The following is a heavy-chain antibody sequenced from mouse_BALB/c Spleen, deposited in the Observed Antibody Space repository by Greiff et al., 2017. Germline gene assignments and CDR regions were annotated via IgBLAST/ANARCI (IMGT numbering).Heavy chain of an antibody. V-gene: IGHV5-17*02. Sequence: EVKLVESGGGLVQPGGSRKLSCAASGFTFSSFGMHWVRQAPEKGLEWVAYISSGSSTIYYADTVKGRFTISRDNPKNTLFLQMTSLRSEDTAMYYCANSLGYAMDYWGQGTSVTVSS. D-gene: IGHD3-1*01. J-gene: IGHJ4*01. CDR2: ISSGSSTI. CDR1: GFTFSSFG. CDR3: ANSLGYAMDY.